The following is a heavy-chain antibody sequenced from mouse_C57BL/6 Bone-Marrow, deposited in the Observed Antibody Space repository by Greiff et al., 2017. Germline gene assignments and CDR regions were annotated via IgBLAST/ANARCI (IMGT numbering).Heavy chain of an antibody. CDR1: GYTFTSYW. D-gene: IGHD2-5*01. V-gene: IGHV1-55*01. J-gene: IGHJ1*03. Sequence: QLQQPGAELVKPGASVKMSCKASGYTFTSYWITWVKPRPGQGLEWIGDIYPGSGSTNYNEKFKSKAPLTVDTSSSTAYMQLSSLTSEDSAVYYGARSYYSNYWYFDVWGTGTTVTVSS. CDR3: ARSYYSNYWYFDV. CDR2: IYPGSGST.